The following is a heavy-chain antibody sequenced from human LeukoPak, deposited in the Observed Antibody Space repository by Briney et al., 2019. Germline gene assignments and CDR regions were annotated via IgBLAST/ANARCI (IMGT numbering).Heavy chain of an antibody. D-gene: IGHD3-16*01. CDR3: ARGPALHKNWVGGRWFDP. CDR1: GYTFTNYD. Sequence: GASVKVSCKASGYTFTNYDINWVRQATGQGLEWMGWMNPKTGSTGYAQNFQGRVTMTRDTSESTAYMELSSLRSEDTAMYYCARGPALHKNWVGGRWFDPWGQGTLVTVSS. J-gene: IGHJ5*02. CDR2: MNPKTGST. V-gene: IGHV1-8*01.